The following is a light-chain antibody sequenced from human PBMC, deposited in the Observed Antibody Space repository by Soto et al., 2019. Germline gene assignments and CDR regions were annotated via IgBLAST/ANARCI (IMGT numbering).Light chain of an antibody. CDR3: QQYNDWPQT. Sequence: VITKKKGTLSLSPEEKATLSCRASQSVSTNLAWYQQIPGQAPRLLIYGASTRATGIPARFSGSGSGTEFTLAISSLQSEDFAVYYCQQYNDWPQTFGLATK. CDR2: GAS. J-gene: IGKJ1*01. CDR1: QSVSTN. V-gene: IGKV3-15*01.